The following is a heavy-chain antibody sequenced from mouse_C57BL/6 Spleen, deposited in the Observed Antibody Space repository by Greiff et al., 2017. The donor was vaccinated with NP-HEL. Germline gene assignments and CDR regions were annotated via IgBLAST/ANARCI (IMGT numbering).Heavy chain of an antibody. CDR1: GFTFSDYY. CDR3: ARDKGNHWYFDV. D-gene: IGHD2-1*01. V-gene: IGHV5-16*01. J-gene: IGHJ1*03. Sequence: EVHLVESEGGLVQPGSSMKLSCTASGFTFSDYYMAWVRQVPEKGLEWVANINYDGSSTYYLDSLKSRFIISRDNAKNILYLQMSSLKSEDTATYYCARDKGNHWYFDVWGTGTTVTVSS. CDR2: INYDGSST.